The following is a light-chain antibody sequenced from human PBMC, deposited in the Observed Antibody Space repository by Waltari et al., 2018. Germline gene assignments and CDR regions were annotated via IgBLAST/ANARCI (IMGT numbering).Light chain of an antibody. CDR1: QSLVDTGGITY. J-gene: IGKJ2*01. V-gene: IGKV2-30*01. Sequence: DVVLTQSPLSLPVTLGQAASISCRSSQSLVDTGGITYLNCFQERPGQSPRRLIYNVFNRDSGIPDRFSGSGSVTDFTLKISRVEAEDLGVYYCMQNTHWPHTFGQGTKLEIK. CDR3: MQNTHWPHT. CDR2: NVF.